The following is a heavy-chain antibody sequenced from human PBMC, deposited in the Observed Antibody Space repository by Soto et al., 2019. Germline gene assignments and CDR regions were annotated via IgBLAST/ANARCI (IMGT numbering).Heavy chain of an antibody. CDR2: ISYDGSNK. CDR1: GFTFSSYG. V-gene: IGHV3-30*18. J-gene: IGHJ3*02. CDR3: AKPPQQLVSFDAFDI. D-gene: IGHD6-13*01. Sequence: VQLVESGGGVVQPGRSLRLSCAASGFTFSSYGMHWVRQAPGKGLEWVAVISYDGSNKYYADSVKGRFTISRDNSKNTLYLQMNSLRAEDTAVYYCAKPPQQLVSFDAFDIWGQGTMVTVSS.